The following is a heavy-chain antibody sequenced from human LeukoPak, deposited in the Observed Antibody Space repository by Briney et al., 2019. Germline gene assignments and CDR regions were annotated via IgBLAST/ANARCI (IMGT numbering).Heavy chain of an antibody. D-gene: IGHD3-22*01. CDR1: GFTFGSYS. V-gene: IGHV3-21*01. CDR2: ISSSSSYI. J-gene: IGHJ4*02. CDR3: AKEEGIVVVNYFDY. Sequence: GGSLRLSCAASGFTFGSYSMNWVRQAPGKGLEWVSSISSSSSYIYYADSVKGRFTISRDNSKNTLYLQMNSLRAEDTAVYYCAKEEGIVVVNYFDYWGQGTLVTVSS.